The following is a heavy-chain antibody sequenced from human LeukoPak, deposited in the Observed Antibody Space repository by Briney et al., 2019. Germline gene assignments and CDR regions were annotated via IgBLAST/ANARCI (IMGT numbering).Heavy chain of an antibody. CDR2: LYYSGRT. V-gene: IGHV4-39*01. CDR3: ARRYCSGADCYGGDSYYYMDV. D-gene: IGHD2-2*01. J-gene: IGHJ6*03. CDR1: GGSISSSSYY. Sequence: PSETLSLICTVSGGSISSSSYYWGWIRQPPGKGLEGIGSLYYSGRTYYNPSLKSRVTISIDTSKNQFSLRLTSVTAADTAVYYCARRYCSGADCYGGDSYYYMDVWGKGTTVTISS.